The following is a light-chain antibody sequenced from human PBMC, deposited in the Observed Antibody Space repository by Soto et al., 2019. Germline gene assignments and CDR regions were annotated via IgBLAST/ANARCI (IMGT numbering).Light chain of an antibody. J-gene: IGLJ2*01. CDR1: SSNIGSNA. CDR3: AAWDDSLNGVL. V-gene: IGLV1-44*01. CDR2: SLN. Sequence: QSVLTQPPSASGTPGQRVTISCSGSSSNIGSNAVNWYQQLPGTAPNLLVYSLNQRPSGVPDRFSGSKSGTSASLAISGLQSDDEAQYYCAAWDDSLNGVLFGGGTKLTVL.